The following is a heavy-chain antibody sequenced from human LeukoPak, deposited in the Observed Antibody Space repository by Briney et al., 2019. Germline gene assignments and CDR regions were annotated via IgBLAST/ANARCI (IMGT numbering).Heavy chain of an antibody. D-gene: IGHD3/OR15-3a*01. CDR3: ARDRFLGWLLYSFDY. J-gene: IGHJ4*02. V-gene: IGHV1-2*02. Sequence: ASVKVSCKASGFIFSDHYMHWVRQAPGQGLEWMGWITPNNGVTTYAQKFQGRVSMATDTATGTAYMELSRLRPDDTAVYYCARDRFLGWLLYSFDYWGQGSLVTVSS. CDR2: ITPNNGVT. CDR1: GFIFSDHY.